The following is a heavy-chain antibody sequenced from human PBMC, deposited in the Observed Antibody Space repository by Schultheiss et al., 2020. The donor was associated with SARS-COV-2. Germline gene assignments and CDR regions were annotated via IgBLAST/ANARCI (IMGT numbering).Heavy chain of an antibody. CDR2: ISAYNGNT. V-gene: IGHV1-18*01. CDR1: GYTFTSYG. J-gene: IGHJ6*03. Sequence: ASVKVSCKASGYTFTSYGISWVRQAPGQGLEWMGWISAYNGNTNYAQKFQGRVTITRNTSISTAYMELSSLRSEDTAVYYCARDVRGSGSYYSRNYYYYMDVWGKGTTVTVSS. CDR3: ARDVRGSGSYYSRNYYYYMDV. D-gene: IGHD1-26*01.